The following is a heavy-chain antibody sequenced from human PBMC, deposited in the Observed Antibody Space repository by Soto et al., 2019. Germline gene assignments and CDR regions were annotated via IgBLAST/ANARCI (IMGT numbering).Heavy chain of an antibody. J-gene: IGHJ3*02. CDR2: IYYSGST. D-gene: IGHD6-19*01. Sequence: SETVSITCAVSGGSISRNYWSCVRHPPGKRLEWIGYIYYSGSTNYNPSLKSRVTISVDTSKNQFSLKLSSVTAADTAMYYCARDSSGWGAFDICGQGTMVIVS. CDR3: ARDSSGWGAFDI. V-gene: IGHV4-59*01. CDR1: GGSISRNY.